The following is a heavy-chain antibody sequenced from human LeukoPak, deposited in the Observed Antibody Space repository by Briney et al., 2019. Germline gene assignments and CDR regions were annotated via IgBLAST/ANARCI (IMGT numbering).Heavy chain of an antibody. D-gene: IGHD6-19*01. CDR1: GFTFSSYA. CDR2: ISYDGSNK. CDR3: ARSGGRGWYPADY. V-gene: IGHV3-30-3*01. Sequence: PGRSLRLSCAASGFTFSSYAMHWVRQAPGKGLEWVAVISYDGSNKYYADSVKGRFTISRDNSKNTLYLQMNSLRAEDTGVYYCARSGGRGWYPADYWGQGTLVTVSS. J-gene: IGHJ4*02.